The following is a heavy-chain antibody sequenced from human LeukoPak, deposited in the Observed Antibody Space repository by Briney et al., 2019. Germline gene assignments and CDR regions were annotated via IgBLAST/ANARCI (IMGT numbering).Heavy chain of an antibody. Sequence: GGSLRLSCSASGFTFSIYTMYWVRQPPGKRLQYVSGISGNGGTIYYADSVKGRFIISRDNSKNTLYLQMSSLRDEDTAVYYCSGGVSWGQGTLVTVSS. CDR3: SGGVS. CDR1: GFTFSIYT. V-gene: IGHV3-64D*06. D-gene: IGHD3-10*01. J-gene: IGHJ5*02. CDR2: ISGNGGTI.